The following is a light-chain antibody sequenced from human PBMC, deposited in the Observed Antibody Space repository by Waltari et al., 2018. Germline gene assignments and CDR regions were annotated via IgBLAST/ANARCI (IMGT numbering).Light chain of an antibody. CDR3: QSADSSGKV. Sequence: SYELTQPPSVSVSPGQTARITCSGDALPKQYACWYQQKPGQAPVVVIYKDTERPSGIPERFSGSSSGTTVTLTISGVQAEDEVDYYCQSADSSGKVFGGGTKLTVL. CDR1: ALPKQY. J-gene: IGLJ2*01. V-gene: IGLV3-25*03. CDR2: KDT.